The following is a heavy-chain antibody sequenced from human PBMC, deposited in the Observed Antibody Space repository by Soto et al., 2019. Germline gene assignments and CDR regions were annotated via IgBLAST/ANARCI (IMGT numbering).Heavy chain of an antibody. CDR2: ISGSGGST. D-gene: IGHD1-26*01. CDR3: AKTSWVGDAFDI. V-gene: IGHV3-23*01. CDR1: GFTFSSYA. Sequence: GGTLRLSCAASGFTFSSYAMSWVRQAPGKGLEWVSAISGSGGSTYYADSVKGRFTISRDNSKNTLYLQMNSLRVEDTAVYYCAKTSWVGDAFDIWGQGTMVTVSS. J-gene: IGHJ3*02.